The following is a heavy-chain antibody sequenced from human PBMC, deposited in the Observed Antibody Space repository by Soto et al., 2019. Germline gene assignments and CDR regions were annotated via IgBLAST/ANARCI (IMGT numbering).Heavy chain of an antibody. V-gene: IGHV4-59*01. Sequence: TLSLTCGVSGGSISGSYWSWIRQSPGKGLEWLGYVYYTGSTNYSPSLRSRVSISVDTSKNEFSLRLSSVTAADTAVYFCARSVAVPGAHIDYWGQGTQVTVSS. CDR3: ARSVAVPGAHIDY. CDR1: GGSISGSY. D-gene: IGHD6-19*01. CDR2: VYYTGST. J-gene: IGHJ4*02.